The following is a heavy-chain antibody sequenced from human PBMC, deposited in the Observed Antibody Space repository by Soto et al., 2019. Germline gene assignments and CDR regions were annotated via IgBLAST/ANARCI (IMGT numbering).Heavy chain of an antibody. D-gene: IGHD1-7*01. CDR3: ARSRDSREMTGTTGRRFYYYDSGMDV. J-gene: IGHJ6*02. Sequence: QVQLVQSGAEVKKPGSSVKVSCKASGGTFSSYAISWVRQAPGQGLEWMGGIIPIFGTANYAQKVQGRVTITADESTSTAYMELSSLRSEDTAVYYCARSRDSREMTGTTGRRFYYYDSGMDVWGQGTTVTVSS. CDR1: GGTFSSYA. V-gene: IGHV1-69*01. CDR2: IIPIFGTA.